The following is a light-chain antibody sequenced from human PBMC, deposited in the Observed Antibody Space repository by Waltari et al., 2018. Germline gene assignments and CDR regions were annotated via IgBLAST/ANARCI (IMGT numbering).Light chain of an antibody. V-gene: IGKV3-15*01. J-gene: IGKJ2*01. CDR2: GAA. CDR3: QQYNNWPYT. CDR1: QSVSSN. Sequence: ELVMTQSPATLSVSPGERATLSCRASQSVSSNLAWYQQKPGQAPRPRIFGAATRATGIPARFSGSVSGTEFTLTISSLQSEDFAIYYCQQYNNWPYTFGQGTKLEIK.